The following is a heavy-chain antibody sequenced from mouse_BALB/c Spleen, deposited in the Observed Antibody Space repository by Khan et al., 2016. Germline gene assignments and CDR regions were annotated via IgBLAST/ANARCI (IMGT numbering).Heavy chain of an antibody. CDR1: GFNINDYY. J-gene: IGHJ3*01. V-gene: IGHV14-1*02. CDR3: ALDGSWFAY. D-gene: IGHD2-3*01. CDR2: IDPENGNT. Sequence: EVQLQESGAELVRPGALVKLSCKASGFNINDYYMHWVKQRPEQGLEWIGWIDPENGNTIYDPKFQGKASITADTSSNTAYLQLSSLTSEDTAVYCCALDGSWFAYWGQGTLVTVSA.